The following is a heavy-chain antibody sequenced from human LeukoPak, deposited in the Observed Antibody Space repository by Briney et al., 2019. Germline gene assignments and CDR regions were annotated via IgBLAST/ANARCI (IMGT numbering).Heavy chain of an antibody. J-gene: IGHJ4*02. CDR2: INSNTKKI. Sequence: PGGSLRLSCVASGFAFNNYAMSWVRQAPGKGLEWISYINSNTKKIYYRDSVKGRFTISRDNAKNSLYLQMNSLRAEDTAVYYCATDDYENRGQHYWGQGTLVTVSS. CDR1: GFAFNNYA. CDR3: ATDDYENRGQHY. V-gene: IGHV3-48*01. D-gene: IGHD3-22*01.